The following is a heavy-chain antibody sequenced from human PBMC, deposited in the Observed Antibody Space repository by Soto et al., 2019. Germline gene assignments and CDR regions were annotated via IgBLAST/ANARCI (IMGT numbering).Heavy chain of an antibody. V-gene: IGHV3-30*18. CDR1: GFTFSSYG. CDR3: AKAGGAAGTVDYFDY. Sequence: GSLRLSCAASGFTFSSYGMHWVCQAPGKGLEWVAVISYDGSSKYYADSVKGRFTISRDNSKNTLYLQMNSLRAEDTAVYYCAKAGGAAGTVDYFDYWGQGALVTVSS. CDR2: ISYDGSSK. D-gene: IGHD6-13*01. J-gene: IGHJ4*02.